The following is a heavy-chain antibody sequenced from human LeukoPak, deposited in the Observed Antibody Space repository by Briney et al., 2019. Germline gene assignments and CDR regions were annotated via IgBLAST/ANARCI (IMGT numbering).Heavy chain of an antibody. V-gene: IGHV3-7*01. D-gene: IGHD5-24*01. Sequence: PGGSLRLSCAASGFTFSSYWMSWVRQAPGKGLEWVANIKQDGSEKYYVDSVKGRFTISRDNAKNSLYLQMNSLRAEDTAVYYCARDQWGSWLQFGRNIDYWGQGTLVTVSS. J-gene: IGHJ4*02. CDR2: IKQDGSEK. CDR1: GFTFSSYW. CDR3: ARDQWGSWLQFGRNIDY.